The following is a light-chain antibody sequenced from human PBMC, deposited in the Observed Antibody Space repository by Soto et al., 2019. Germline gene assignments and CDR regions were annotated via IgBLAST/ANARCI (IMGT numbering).Light chain of an antibody. Sequence: EIVMTQSPATLAGSPGETVTLSCRASQSLSGNLAWYQQKPGQAPRLLIFRASTSATGVPARFSGRGSGTEFTPTISWLQSEDFAVYYCQQYSKWPPWTCGPGTKVEIK. J-gene: IGKJ1*01. V-gene: IGKV3-15*01. CDR1: QSLSGN. CDR3: QQYSKWPPWT. CDR2: RAS.